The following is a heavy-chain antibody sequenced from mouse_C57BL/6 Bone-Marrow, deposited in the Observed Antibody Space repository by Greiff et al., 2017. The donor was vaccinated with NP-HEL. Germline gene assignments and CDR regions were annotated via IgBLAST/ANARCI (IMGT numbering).Heavy chain of an antibody. CDR1: GYTFTDYY. D-gene: IGHD2-4*01. Sequence: EVQLQQSGPELVKPGASVKISCKASGYTFTDYYMNWVKQSHGKSLEWIGDINPNNGGTSYNQKFKGKATLTVDKSSSTAYMELRSLTSEDSAVYYCARSYYDYDGGVYYAMDYWGQGTSVTVSS. J-gene: IGHJ4*01. CDR3: ARSYYDYDGGVYYAMDY. V-gene: IGHV1-26*01. CDR2: INPNNGGT.